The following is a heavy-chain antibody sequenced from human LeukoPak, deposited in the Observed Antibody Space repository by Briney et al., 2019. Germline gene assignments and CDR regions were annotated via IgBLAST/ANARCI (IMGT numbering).Heavy chain of an antibody. CDR2: INTDGGFP. D-gene: IGHD1-26*01. CDR1: GFTFSDYD. J-gene: IGHJ4*02. CDR3: AREAKVGGALQY. Sequence: GGSLRLSCSASGFTFSDYDMNWVRQAPGKGLVWVSRINTDGGFPRYADSVQGRFIISRDTAKNTLFLQMNSLRAEDTAVYYCAREAKVGGALQYWGQGILVTAYS. V-gene: IGHV3-74*01.